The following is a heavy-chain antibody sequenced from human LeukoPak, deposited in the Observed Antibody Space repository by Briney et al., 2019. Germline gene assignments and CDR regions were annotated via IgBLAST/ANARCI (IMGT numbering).Heavy chain of an antibody. D-gene: IGHD3-10*01. CDR2: ISGSGGST. Sequence: PGGSLRLSCAASGFTFSSYGMSWVRQAPGKGLEWVSAISGSGGSTYYADSVKGRFTISRDNSKNTLYLQMNSLRAEDTAVYYCAKDEYGSGRYDYWGQGTLVTVSS. J-gene: IGHJ4*02. CDR1: GFTFSSYG. V-gene: IGHV3-23*01. CDR3: AKDEYGSGRYDY.